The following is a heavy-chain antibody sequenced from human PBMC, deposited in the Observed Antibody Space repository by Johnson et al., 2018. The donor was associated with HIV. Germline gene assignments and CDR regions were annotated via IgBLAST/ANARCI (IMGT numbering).Heavy chain of an antibody. V-gene: IGHV3-13*01. J-gene: IGHJ3*02. CDR2: IGSAGDT. CDR3: ARGLNCTNGVCYTWAFDI. D-gene: IGHD2-8*01. Sequence: VQLVESGGGLVQPGGSLRLSCAASGFTFSSYDMHWVRQATGKGLEWVSGIGSAGDTYYPGSVKGRFTISRENAKNSLYLQMNSLRAEDTAVYYCARGLNCTNGVCYTWAFDIWGQGTMVTVSS. CDR1: GFTFSSYD.